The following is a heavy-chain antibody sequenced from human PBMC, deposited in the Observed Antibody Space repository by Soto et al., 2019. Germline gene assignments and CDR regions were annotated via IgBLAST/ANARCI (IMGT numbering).Heavy chain of an antibody. D-gene: IGHD3-3*01. Sequence: QVTLKESGPVLVKPTETLTLTCTVSGFSLSNARMGVSWIRQPPGKALEWLAHIFSNDEKSYSTSVKSRLTISKDTSKSQVVLTMTNMDPVDTATYYCARTRGYYDFWSGYPTPYYFDYWGQGTLVTVSS. CDR2: IFSNDEK. V-gene: IGHV2-26*01. CDR1: GFSLSNARMG. CDR3: ARTRGYYDFWSGYPTPYYFDY. J-gene: IGHJ4*02.